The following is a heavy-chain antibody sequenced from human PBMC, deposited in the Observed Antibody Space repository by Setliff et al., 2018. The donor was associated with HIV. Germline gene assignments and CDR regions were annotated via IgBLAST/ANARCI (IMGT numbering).Heavy chain of an antibody. CDR2: IYNTGST. J-gene: IGHJ5*02. CDR1: GGSISSGGFY. D-gene: IGHD5-18*01. Sequence: PSETLSLTCTVTGGSISSGGFYWTWIRQHPGKGLEWIGYIYNTGSTNYNPSLKSRVTISVDTSKNQFSLKLYSVTAADTSVYYCARRWGIRGYSSWGQGTLVTVSS. V-gene: IGHV4-31*03. CDR3: ARRWGIRGYSS.